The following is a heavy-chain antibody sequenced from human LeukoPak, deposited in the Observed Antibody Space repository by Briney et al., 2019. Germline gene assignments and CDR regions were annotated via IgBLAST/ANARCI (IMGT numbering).Heavy chain of an antibody. V-gene: IGHV4-59*01. Sequence: SETLSLTCAVYGESFSSYYWSWIRQPPGKGLEWIGYIYYSGSTNYNPSLKSRVTISVDTSKNQFSLKLSSVTAADTAVYYCAAGVVATIRFPFDYWGQGTLVTVSS. CDR1: GESFSSYY. CDR3: AAGVVATIRFPFDY. D-gene: IGHD5-12*01. CDR2: IYYSGST. J-gene: IGHJ4*02.